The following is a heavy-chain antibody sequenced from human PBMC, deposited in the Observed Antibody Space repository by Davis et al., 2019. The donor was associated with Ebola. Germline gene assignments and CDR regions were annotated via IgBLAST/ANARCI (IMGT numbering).Heavy chain of an antibody. CDR3: ARGPRVMEWLLYSGGYFDY. V-gene: IGHV1-3*01. J-gene: IGHJ4*02. CDR1: GYTFTSFT. CDR2: INFGNGNT. Sequence: AASVKVSCKASGYTFTSFTMHWVRQAPGQRLEWMGWINFGNGNTNYAQNLQGRVTMTTDTSTSTAYMELRSLRSDDTAVYYCARGPRVMEWLLYSGGYFDYWGQGTLVTVSS. D-gene: IGHD3-3*01.